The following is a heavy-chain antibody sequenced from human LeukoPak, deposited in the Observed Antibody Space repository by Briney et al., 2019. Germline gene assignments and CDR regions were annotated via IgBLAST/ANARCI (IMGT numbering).Heavy chain of an antibody. CDR3: AKGKPNYGSGNDGEFDY. D-gene: IGHD3-10*01. CDR2: INAGNGNT. CDR1: GYTFTTYA. Sequence: ASVKVSCKASGYTFTTYAIHWVRQAPGQRLEWMGWINAGNGNTKYSQKFQGRVTITRDTSASTAYMELSSLRSEDTAVYYCAKGKPNYGSGNDGEFDYWGQGTLVTVSS. J-gene: IGHJ4*02. V-gene: IGHV1-3*01.